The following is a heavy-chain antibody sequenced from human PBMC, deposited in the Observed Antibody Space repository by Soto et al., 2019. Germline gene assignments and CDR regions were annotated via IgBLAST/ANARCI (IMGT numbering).Heavy chain of an antibody. CDR2: IYTGGST. CDR1: GASVSSGDYY. V-gene: IGHV4-30-4*01. D-gene: IGHD4-17*01. CDR3: ARVDGGNYWYFDL. J-gene: IGHJ2*01. Sequence: QVQLQASGPGLVKPSQTLSLTCTVSGASVSSGDYYWSWIRQPPGKGLEWIAYIYTGGSTYYNPSLKSRVTTSADTSKNKFSRKLSSVTAADTAVYDCARVDGGNYWYFDLWGRGTLVTVSS.